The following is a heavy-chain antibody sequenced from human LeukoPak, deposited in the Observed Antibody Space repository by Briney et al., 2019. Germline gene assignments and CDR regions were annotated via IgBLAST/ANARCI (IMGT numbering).Heavy chain of an antibody. Sequence: SETLSLTCTVSGGSISSYYWSWTRQPPGKGLEWIGYIYYSGSTNYNPSLKSRVTISVDTSKNQFSLKLSSVTAADTAVYYCASAYYDILTGYYPYYYWGQGTLVTVSS. CDR1: GGSISSYY. J-gene: IGHJ4*02. V-gene: IGHV4-59*08. CDR3: ASAYYDILTGYYPYYY. D-gene: IGHD3-9*01. CDR2: IYYSGST.